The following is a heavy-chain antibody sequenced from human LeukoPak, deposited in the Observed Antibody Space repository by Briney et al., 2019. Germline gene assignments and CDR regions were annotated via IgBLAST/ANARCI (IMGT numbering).Heavy chain of an antibody. CDR1: GFTFSTYW. CDR2: IHPDGSQK. V-gene: IGHV3-7*01. D-gene: IGHD3-22*01. J-gene: IGHJ4*02. Sequence: GGSLRLSCGGSGFTFSTYWMDWVRQSPGKRLEWLASIHPDGSQKDYVESVKGRFTISRDNAKKSLYLQMNSLRAEDTATYYCATDRGYSSFDYWGQGTLVTVSS. CDR3: ATDRGYSSFDY.